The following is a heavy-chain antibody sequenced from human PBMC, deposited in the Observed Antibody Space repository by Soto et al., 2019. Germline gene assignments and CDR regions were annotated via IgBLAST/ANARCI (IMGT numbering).Heavy chain of an antibody. V-gene: IGHV1-69*02. CDR2: IIPILGIA. CDR1: GGTFSSYT. D-gene: IGHD4-17*01. CDR3: ARYGDYESYFDY. J-gene: IGHJ4*02. Sequence: QVQLVQSGAEVKKPGSSVKVSCKASGGTFSSYTISWVRQAPGQGLEWMGRIIPILGIANYAQKFQGRVTIXAXXSTSTAYMELSSLRSEDTAVYYCARYGDYESYFDYWGQGTLVTVSS.